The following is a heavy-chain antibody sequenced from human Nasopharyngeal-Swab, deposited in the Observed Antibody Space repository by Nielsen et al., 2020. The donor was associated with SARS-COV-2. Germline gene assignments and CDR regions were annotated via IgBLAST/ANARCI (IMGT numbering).Heavy chain of an antibody. V-gene: IGHV3-30-3*01. CDR1: GFTFGSSA. J-gene: IGHJ4*02. CDR3: ASPPLDSSGYYYGFHY. D-gene: IGHD3-22*01. CDR2: ISYDGSNK. Sequence: GESLKISCAASGFTFGSSAMHWVRQAPGKGLEWVAVISYDGSNKYFADSVKGRFTISRDNSKNTLYLQMNSLRAEDTAVYYCASPPLDSSGYYYGFHYWGRGTLVTVSP.